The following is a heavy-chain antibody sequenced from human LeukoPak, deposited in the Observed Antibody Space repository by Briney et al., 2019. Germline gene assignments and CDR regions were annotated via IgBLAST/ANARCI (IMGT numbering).Heavy chain of an antibody. J-gene: IGHJ4*02. V-gene: IGHV3-21*01. CDR1: GFTFSSYS. Sequence: GGSLRLSCAASGFTFSSYSMNWVLQAPGKGLKWVSSISSSSSYIYYADSVKGRFTISRDNAKNSLYLQMNSLRAEDTAVYYCARDIAFPLFGEADYWGQGTLVTVSS. D-gene: IGHD3-10*02. CDR3: ARDIAFPLFGEADY. CDR2: ISSSSSYI.